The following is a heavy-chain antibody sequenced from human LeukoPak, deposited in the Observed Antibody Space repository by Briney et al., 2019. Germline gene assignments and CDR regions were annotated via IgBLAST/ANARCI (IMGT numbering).Heavy chain of an antibody. CDR3: AQRGGSGTYYDYGFDY. V-gene: IGHV2-5*02. J-gene: IGHJ4*02. Sequence: ESAPTLFHPTPTLTLTFSFSGFSLRTTRAGMGLIRQPPVNDLECTTLIYWDDDKRYTPFLRNRLTITKDTSRSQVVLTMTNTDPVDTATYYCAQRGGSGTYYDYGFDYWGQGTLVTVSS. D-gene: IGHD3-10*01. CDR1: GFSLRTTRAG. CDR2: IYWDDDK.